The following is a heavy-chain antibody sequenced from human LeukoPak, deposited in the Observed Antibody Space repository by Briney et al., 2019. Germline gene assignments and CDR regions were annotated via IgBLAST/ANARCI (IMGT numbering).Heavy chain of an antibody. CDR3: ARARIAAAVNWFFDL. Sequence: ASVKVSCKASGGTFSSYAISWVRQAPGQGLEWMGGIIPIFGTANYAQKFQGRVTITADKSTSTAYMELSSLRAEDTAVYYCARARIAAAVNWFFDLWGRGTLVTVSS. V-gene: IGHV1-69*06. J-gene: IGHJ2*01. D-gene: IGHD6-13*01. CDR2: IIPIFGTA. CDR1: GGTFSSYA.